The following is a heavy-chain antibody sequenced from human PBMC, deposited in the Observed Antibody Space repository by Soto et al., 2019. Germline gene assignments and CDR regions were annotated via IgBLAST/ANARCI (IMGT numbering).Heavy chain of an antibody. CDR3: ARDRHDSSENDY. V-gene: IGHV1-69*12. CDR1: GGTFSSYA. CDR2: IIPIFGTA. Sequence: QVQLVQSGAEVKKPGSSVKVSCKASGGTFSSYAISWVRQAPGQGLEWMGGIIPIFGTANYAQKFQGSVTITADESTSTADMELSSLRSEDTAVYYCARDRHDSSENDYWGQGTLVTVSS. J-gene: IGHJ4*02. D-gene: IGHD3-22*01.